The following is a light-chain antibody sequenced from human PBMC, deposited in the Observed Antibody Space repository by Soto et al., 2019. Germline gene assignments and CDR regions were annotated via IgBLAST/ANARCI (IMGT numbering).Light chain of an antibody. CDR2: GAS. Sequence: EIVLTQSPGTLSLSPGERATLSCRASQSVTSSYLAWYQQKPGQAPRLLIYGASSRATGIPDRFSGSGSGTDFTLTISRLEPEDFAVYYCQQYGNSPLTFDGGTKVEIK. J-gene: IGKJ4*01. V-gene: IGKV3-20*01. CDR3: QQYGNSPLT. CDR1: QSVTSSY.